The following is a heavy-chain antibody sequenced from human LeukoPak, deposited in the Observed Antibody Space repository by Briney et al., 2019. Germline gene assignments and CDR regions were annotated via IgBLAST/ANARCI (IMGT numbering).Heavy chain of an antibody. CDR1: GFTFSSYS. J-gene: IGHJ6*03. CDR3: AKDRPYYMDV. Sequence: GGSLRLSCAASGFTFSSYSMNWVRQAPGKGLEWVSSISSSSSYIYYAGSVKGRFTISRDNAKNSLYLQMNSLRAEDTAVYYCAKDRPYYMDVWGKGTAVTVSS. V-gene: IGHV3-21*01. CDR2: ISSSSSYI.